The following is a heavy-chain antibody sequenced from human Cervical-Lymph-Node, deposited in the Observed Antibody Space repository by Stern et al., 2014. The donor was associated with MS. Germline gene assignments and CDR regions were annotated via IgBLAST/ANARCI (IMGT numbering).Heavy chain of an antibody. Sequence: EVQLVESGGGLVQPGGSLRLSCAASGFTFSTYSMNWVRQAPGKGLEWVSFISSSETIYYTDSVKGRFTIARDNAKKSVFLQMNSLRYEDTAVYYCMTRSGWPDHWGQGTLVTVSS. D-gene: IGHD3-22*01. CDR2: ISSSETI. CDR1: GFTFSTYS. J-gene: IGHJ4*02. CDR3: MTRSGWPDH. V-gene: IGHV3-48*02.